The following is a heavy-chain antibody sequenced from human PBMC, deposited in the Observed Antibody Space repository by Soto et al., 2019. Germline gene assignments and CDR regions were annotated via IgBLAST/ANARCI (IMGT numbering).Heavy chain of an antibody. Sequence: QVQLVESGGGVVQPGRSLRLSCAASGFTFSSYGMHWVRQAPGKGLERVAAISYAGSNKYYADSVKGRFTISRDNSKNTLYLQMNSLRAEDTAVYYCARGQGDLDVWGQGTTVTVSS. J-gene: IGHJ6*02. CDR2: ISYAGSNK. CDR3: ARGQGDLDV. CDR1: GFTFSSYG. D-gene: IGHD3-16*01. V-gene: IGHV3-30*03.